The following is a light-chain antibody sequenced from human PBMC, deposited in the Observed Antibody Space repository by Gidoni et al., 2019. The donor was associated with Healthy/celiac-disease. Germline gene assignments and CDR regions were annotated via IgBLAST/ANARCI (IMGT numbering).Light chain of an antibody. CDR2: EVS. V-gene: IGLV2-14*01. CDR3: SSYTSSSTLV. J-gene: IGLJ1*01. Sequence: QSALTQPAPASGSPGQSITISCTGTSSDVGGYNYVSWYQQHPGKAPKLMIEEVSNRPSGVPDRFSGSKSGNTASLTISGLQAEDEADYYCSSYTSSSTLVFGTGTKVTVL. CDR1: SSDVGGYNY.